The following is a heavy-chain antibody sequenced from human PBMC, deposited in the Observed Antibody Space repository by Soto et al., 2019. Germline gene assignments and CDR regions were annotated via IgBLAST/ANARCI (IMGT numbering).Heavy chain of an antibody. Sequence: SWVRQAPGKGLEWVSGINWNGGSTGYADSVKGRFTISRDNAKNSLYLQMNSLRAEDTALYYCARVLCRYSSGQNSFAPWGQGTLVTVSS. V-gene: IGHV3-20*03. J-gene: IGHJ5*02. CDR2: INWNGGST. D-gene: IGHD6-19*01. CDR3: ARVLCRYSSGQNSFAP.